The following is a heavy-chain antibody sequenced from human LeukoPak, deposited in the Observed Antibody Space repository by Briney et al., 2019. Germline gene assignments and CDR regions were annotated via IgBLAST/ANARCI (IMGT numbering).Heavy chain of an antibody. Sequence: GGSLRLSCAASGFTFSSYGMHWVRQAAGKGLEWVAVIWYDGSNKYYADSVKGRFTISRDNSKNTLYLQMNSLRAEDTAVYYCARARYSGSYKDAFDIWGQGTMVTVSS. CDR3: ARARYSGSYKDAFDI. V-gene: IGHV3-33*01. CDR1: GFTFSSYG. J-gene: IGHJ3*02. CDR2: IWYDGSNK. D-gene: IGHD1-26*01.